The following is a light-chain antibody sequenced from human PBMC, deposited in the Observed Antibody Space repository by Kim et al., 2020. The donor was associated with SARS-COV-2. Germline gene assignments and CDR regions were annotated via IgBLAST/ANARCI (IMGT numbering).Light chain of an antibody. CDR1: QSVSSY. CDR2: DAS. Sequence: PGERATLSCRASQSVSSYLAWYQQKPGQAPRLLIYDASNRATGIPARCRGSGSGTDFTLTISSLEPEDFAVYYCQQRSNWPPITFGQGTRLEIK. V-gene: IGKV3-11*01. CDR3: QQRSNWPPIT. J-gene: IGKJ5*01.